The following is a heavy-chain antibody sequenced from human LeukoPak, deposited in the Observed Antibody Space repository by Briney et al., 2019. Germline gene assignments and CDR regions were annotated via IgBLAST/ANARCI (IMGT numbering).Heavy chain of an antibody. CDR3: ARAIPIVVVPAASSYYYGMDV. Sequence: SETLSLTCAVSGGSISSGGYSWSWIRQPPGKGLEWIGYIYHSGSTNYNPSLKSRVTISVDTSKNQFSLKLSSVTAADTAVYYCARAIPIVVVPAASSYYYGMDVWGQGTTVTVSS. V-gene: IGHV4-30-2*01. D-gene: IGHD2-2*01. CDR2: IYHSGST. CDR1: GGSISSGGYS. J-gene: IGHJ6*02.